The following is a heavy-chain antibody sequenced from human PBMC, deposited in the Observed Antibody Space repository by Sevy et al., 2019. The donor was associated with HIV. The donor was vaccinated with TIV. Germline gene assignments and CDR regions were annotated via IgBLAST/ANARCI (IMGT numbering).Heavy chain of an antibody. D-gene: IGHD2-15*01. Sequence: GGSLRLSCAASGFTFSSYSMNWVRQAPGKGLEWVSYISSSSSTIYYADSVKGRFTISRDNAKNSLYLQMNSLRDEDTAVYYCARDLDIVAVVAAMYAFDIWGQGTMVTVSS. J-gene: IGHJ3*02. CDR2: ISSSSSTI. CDR3: ARDLDIVAVVAAMYAFDI. V-gene: IGHV3-48*02. CDR1: GFTFSSYS.